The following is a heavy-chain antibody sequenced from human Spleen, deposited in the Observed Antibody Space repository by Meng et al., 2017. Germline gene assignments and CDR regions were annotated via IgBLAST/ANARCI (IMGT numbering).Heavy chain of an antibody. Sequence: GESLKISCAASGFTFSNYDMHWVRQPAGKGLEWVSVIGTAGDRYSPGSVKGRFTISRDNSKNTLYLQMNSLRAEDTAVYYCARVTSYYFDYWGQGTLVTVSS. D-gene: IGHD1-14*01. CDR2: IGTAGDR. J-gene: IGHJ4*02. CDR1: GFTFSNYD. V-gene: IGHV3-13*01. CDR3: ARVTSYYFDY.